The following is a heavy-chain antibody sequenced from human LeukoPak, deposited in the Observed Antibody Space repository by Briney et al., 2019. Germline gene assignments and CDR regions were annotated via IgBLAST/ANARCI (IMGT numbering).Heavy chain of an antibody. CDR2: FYTSGST. CDR3: ARGLYYYGSGSYRFDP. Sequence: SETLSLTCTVSGGSISSGSYYWSWIRQPAGKGLEWIGRFYTSGSTNYNPSLKSRVTMSVDTSKNQFSLKLSSVTAADTAVYYCARGLYYYGSGSYRFDPWGQGTLVTVSS. J-gene: IGHJ5*02. CDR1: GGSISSGSYY. D-gene: IGHD3-10*01. V-gene: IGHV4-61*02.